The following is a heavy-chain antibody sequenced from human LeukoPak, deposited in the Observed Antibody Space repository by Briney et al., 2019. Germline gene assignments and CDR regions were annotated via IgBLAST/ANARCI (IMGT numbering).Heavy chain of an antibody. CDR1: GFTVSSNY. Sequence: GGSLRPSCAASGFTVSSNYMSWVRQAPGKGLEWVSVIYSGGSTYYADSVKGRFTISRDNSKNTLYLQMNSLRAEDTAVYYCARDYGDYRFDYWGQGTLVTVSS. CDR2: IYSGGST. CDR3: ARDYGDYRFDY. D-gene: IGHD4-17*01. J-gene: IGHJ4*02. V-gene: IGHV3-66*01.